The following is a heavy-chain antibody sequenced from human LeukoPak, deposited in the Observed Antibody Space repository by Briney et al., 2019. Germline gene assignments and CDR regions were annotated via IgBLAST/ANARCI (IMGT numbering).Heavy chain of an antibody. J-gene: IGHJ4*02. CDR3: ARGPPHCYDSSGYYFGY. Sequence: VASVKVSCKASGGTFSSYAISWVRQAPGQGLEWMGRIIPILGIANSAQKFQGRVTITADKSTSTAYMELSSLRSEDTAVYYCARGPPHCYDSSGYYFGYWGQGTLVTVSS. CDR2: IIPILGIA. D-gene: IGHD3-22*01. V-gene: IGHV1-69*04. CDR1: GGTFSSYA.